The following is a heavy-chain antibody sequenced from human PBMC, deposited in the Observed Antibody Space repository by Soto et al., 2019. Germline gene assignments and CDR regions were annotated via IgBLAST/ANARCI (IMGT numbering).Heavy chain of an antibody. V-gene: IGHV4-34*01. Sequence: SSETLSLTCTVYGGSFSGYYWTWIRQPPGTGLEWIGEINHSGSTNYNPSLKSRVTISVDTSKNQFSLKLTSVTAADTAVYYCARDKITGLFDYWGQGTLVTVSS. CDR2: INHSGST. J-gene: IGHJ4*02. CDR3: ARDKITGLFDY. CDR1: GGSFSGYY. D-gene: IGHD1-1*01.